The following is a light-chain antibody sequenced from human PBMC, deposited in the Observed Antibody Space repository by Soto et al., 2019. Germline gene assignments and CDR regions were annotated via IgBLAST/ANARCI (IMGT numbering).Light chain of an antibody. J-gene: IGKJ1*01. CDR1: QSVSSN. Sequence: EIVMTQSPATLSVSPGERATLSCRASQSVSSNLAWYQQKPGQAPRLLIYGASTRATGIPARFSGSGSGTEFTLTISCLRSEDFAVYYCQQYNNWPPWTFGQGTKVEI. CDR2: GAS. V-gene: IGKV3-15*01. CDR3: QQYNNWPPWT.